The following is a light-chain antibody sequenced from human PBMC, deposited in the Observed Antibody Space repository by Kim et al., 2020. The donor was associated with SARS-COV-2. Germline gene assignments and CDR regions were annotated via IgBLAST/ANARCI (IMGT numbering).Light chain of an antibody. CDR2: AAS. Sequence: DIQMTQSPSSLSASVGDRVTISCRASQSISNYLNWYQHKPGKAPKLLIYAASSLQSGVPSRFSGSGSGTVFTLTISSLQPEDFATYYCQQSYSSPPYTFGQGTWLEIK. V-gene: IGKV1-39*01. J-gene: IGKJ2*01. CDR3: QQSYSSPPYT. CDR1: QSISNY.